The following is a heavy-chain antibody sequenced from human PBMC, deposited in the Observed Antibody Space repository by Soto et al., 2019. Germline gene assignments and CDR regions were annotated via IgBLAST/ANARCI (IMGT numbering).Heavy chain of an antibody. CDR1: GYTFTSYG. V-gene: IGHV1-18*01. J-gene: IGHJ6*02. D-gene: IGHD3-3*01. CDR2: ISAYNGNT. CDR3: ARDIRFLEWLSRPYYYYYGMDA. Sequence: SVKVSCKASGYTFTSYGISWVRQAPGQGLEWMGWISAYNGNTNYAQKLQGRVTMTTDTSTSTAYMELRSLRSDDTAVYYCARDIRFLEWLSRPYYYYYGMDAWGQGTTVTVSS.